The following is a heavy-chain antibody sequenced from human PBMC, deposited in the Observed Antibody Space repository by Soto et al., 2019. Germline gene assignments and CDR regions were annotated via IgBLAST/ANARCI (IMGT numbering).Heavy chain of an antibody. Sequence: PLVPQRLPWTVVWGNSIGFCCSWIRQPPGKGLEWIGYIYYSGSTNYNPSLKSRVTISVDTSKNQFSLKLSSVTAADTAVYYCARLAGDYFRWFDPWGQGTLVTVSS. V-gene: IGHV4-59*08. CDR3: ARLAGDYFRWFDP. CDR2: IYYSGST. D-gene: IGHD4-17*01. J-gene: IGHJ5*02. CDR1: WGNSIGFC.